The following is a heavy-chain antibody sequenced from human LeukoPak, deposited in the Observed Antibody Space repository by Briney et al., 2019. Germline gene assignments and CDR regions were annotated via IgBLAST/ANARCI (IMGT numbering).Heavy chain of an antibody. D-gene: IGHD4-11*01. CDR1: GFTFSSYA. Sequence: PGGSLRLSCAASGFTFSSYAMSWVRQAPGKGLEWVSAISDSGGSTYYADSVKGRFTISRDNSKNTLYLQMNSLRAEDTAVYYCARGNYDSWYYFDYWGQGTLVTVSS. CDR2: ISDSGGST. J-gene: IGHJ4*02. CDR3: ARGNYDSWYYFDY. V-gene: IGHV3-23*01.